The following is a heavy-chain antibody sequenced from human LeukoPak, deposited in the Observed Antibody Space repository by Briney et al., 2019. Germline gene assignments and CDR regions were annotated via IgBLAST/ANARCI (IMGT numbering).Heavy chain of an antibody. CDR1: GGSISSYY. CDR3: ARVAGYSSSWYAEDYYYYGMDV. D-gene: IGHD6-13*01. V-gene: IGHV4-59*01. Sequence: SETLSLTCTVSGGSISSYYWSWIRQPPGKGLEWIGYICYSGSTNYNPSLKSRVTISVDTSKNQFSLKLSSVTAADTAVYYCARVAGYSSSWYAEDYYYYGMDVWGQGTTVTVSS. CDR2: ICYSGST. J-gene: IGHJ6*02.